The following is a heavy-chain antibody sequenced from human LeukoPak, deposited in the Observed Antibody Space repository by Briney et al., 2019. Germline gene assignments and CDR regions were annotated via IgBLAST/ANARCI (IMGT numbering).Heavy chain of an antibody. Sequence: KPGGSLRLSCAASGFTLSTYTMNWVRQAPGKGLEWVSSISSSSNYIYYADSVKGRFTISRDDAKNSLSLQMNSLRAEDTAVYYCAKDYGDPFDYWGQGTLVTVSS. CDR1: GFTLSTYT. V-gene: IGHV3-21*01. CDR2: ISSSSNYI. J-gene: IGHJ4*02. D-gene: IGHD4-17*01. CDR3: AKDYGDPFDY.